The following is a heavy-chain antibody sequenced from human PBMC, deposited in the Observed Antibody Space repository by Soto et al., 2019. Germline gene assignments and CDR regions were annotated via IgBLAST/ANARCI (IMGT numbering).Heavy chain of an antibody. CDR2: IYYNGNT. Sequence: QLHLQESGPGLVKPSETLSLTCIVSGVSLSSSSYYWAWIRQPPGKGLEGIGTIYYNGNTYYNPSLESRVTIYLDTSKNELSRMRNAVTATDTAVYHCGRQDWTYYLLAINFWGQGTLATVSS. J-gene: IGHJ4*02. V-gene: IGHV4-39*01. CDR1: GVSLSSSSYY. CDR3: GRQDWTYYLLAINF. D-gene: IGHD2-21*01.